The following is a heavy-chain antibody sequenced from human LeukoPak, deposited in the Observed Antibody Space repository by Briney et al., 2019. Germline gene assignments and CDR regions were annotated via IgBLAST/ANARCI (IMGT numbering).Heavy chain of an antibody. V-gene: IGHV1-69*04. CDR2: IIPILGIA. CDR3: ARDRNGDYDYYYYMDV. J-gene: IGHJ6*03. CDR1: GGTFSSYA. D-gene: IGHD4-17*01. Sequence: ASVKVSCKASGGTFSSYAISWVRQAPGQGLEWMGRIIPILGIANYAQKFQGRVTITADKSTSTAYMELSSLRSEDTAVYYCARDRNGDYDYYYYMDVWGKGTTVTVSS.